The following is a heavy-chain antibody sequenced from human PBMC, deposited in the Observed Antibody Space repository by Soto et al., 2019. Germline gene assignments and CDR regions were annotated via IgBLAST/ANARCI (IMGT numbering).Heavy chain of an antibody. V-gene: IGHV4-4*07. Sequence: SETLSLTCTVSGGSISNYYWTWIRQPAGQGLEWIGRIYRAGDTYYHPALESRVTMSVDTSKNQFSLKLSSVTAADTAVYYCARDAYYDDTSSFYLVDCWGPGSLLTVSS. CDR3: ARDAYYDDTSSFYLVDC. D-gene: IGHD3-22*01. CDR2: IYRAGDT. J-gene: IGHJ4*02. CDR1: GGSISNYY.